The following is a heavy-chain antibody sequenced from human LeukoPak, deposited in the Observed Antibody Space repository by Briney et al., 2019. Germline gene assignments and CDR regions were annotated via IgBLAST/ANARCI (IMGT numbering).Heavy chain of an antibody. V-gene: IGHV4-34*01. J-gene: IGHJ4*02. CDR1: GGSFSGYY. D-gene: IGHD5-12*01. CDR2: INHSGST. Sequence: PSETLSLTCAVYGGSFSGYYWSWVRQPPGKGLEWIGEINHSGSTNYNPSLKSRVTISVDTSKNQFSLMLSSVTAADTAVYYCARGFRATDYFVYWGQGTLVTVSS. CDR3: ARGFRATDYFVY.